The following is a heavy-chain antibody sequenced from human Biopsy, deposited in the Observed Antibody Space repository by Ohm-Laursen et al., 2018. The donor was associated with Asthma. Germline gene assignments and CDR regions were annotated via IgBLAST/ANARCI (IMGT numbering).Heavy chain of an antibody. CDR3: ARDLSGYCTSSACYGFDS. V-gene: IGHV4-31*02. CDR2: INYSGST. J-gene: IGHJ5*01. Sequence: TLSLTCLVSGGSIGRGGYYWSWVRQHPGKGLEWIGYINYSGSTFYSPSLESRVTVSVDTSKNQFSLKLSSVTAADTAVYYCARDLSGYCTSSACYGFDSWDQGTLVTVSS. CDR1: GGSIGRGGYY. D-gene: IGHD2-8*01.